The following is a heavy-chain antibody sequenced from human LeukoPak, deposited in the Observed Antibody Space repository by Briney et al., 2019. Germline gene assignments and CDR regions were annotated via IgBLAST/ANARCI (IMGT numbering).Heavy chain of an antibody. D-gene: IGHD5-18*01. V-gene: IGHV3-74*01. CDR1: GFTFTTYW. Sequence: GGSLRLSCAASGFTFTTYWMHWVRQAPGKGLVWVSHINSDGSITSYADSVKGRFTISRDNAKNTLYLQMNSLRAEDTAVYYCARDAVDTANAVWGQGTAVIVSS. J-gene: IGHJ6*02. CDR3: ARDAVDTANAV. CDR2: INSDGSIT.